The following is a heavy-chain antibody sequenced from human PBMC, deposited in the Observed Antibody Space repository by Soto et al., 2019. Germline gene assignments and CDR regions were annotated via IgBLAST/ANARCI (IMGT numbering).Heavy chain of an antibody. CDR2: INHSGST. J-gene: IGHJ5*02. D-gene: IGHD6-19*01. Sequence: KPSETLSLTCAVYGGSFSGYYWSWIRQPPGKGLEWIGEINHSGSTNYNPSLKSRVTISVDTSKNQFSLKLSSVTAADTAVYYCARDRAVAGIRWFDPWGQGTLVTVSS. CDR3: ARDRAVAGIRWFDP. V-gene: IGHV4-34*01. CDR1: GGSFSGYY.